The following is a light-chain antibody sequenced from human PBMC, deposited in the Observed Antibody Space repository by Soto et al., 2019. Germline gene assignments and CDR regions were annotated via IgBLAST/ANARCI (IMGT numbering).Light chain of an antibody. Sequence: QPVLTQPRSVSGSPGQSVTISCTGTSSDVGGYNYVSWYQQHPGKAPKLMIYDVSKRPSGVPDRFSGSKSGNTASLTISGIQAEDEADYYCCSYAGSRYVFGTGTKLTVL. CDR1: SSDVGGYNY. CDR3: CSYAGSRYV. J-gene: IGLJ1*01. V-gene: IGLV2-11*01. CDR2: DVS.